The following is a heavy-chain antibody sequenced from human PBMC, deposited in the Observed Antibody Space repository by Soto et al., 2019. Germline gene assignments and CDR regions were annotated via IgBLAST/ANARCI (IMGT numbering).Heavy chain of an antibody. CDR3: ARRYDFWSGNNPDSMDV. D-gene: IGHD3-3*01. Sequence: SETLSLTCTVSGGSVSSGSYYWSWIRQPPGKGLEWIGYIYYSGSTNYNPSLKSRVTISVDTSKNQFSLKLSSVTAADTAVYYCARRYDFWSGNNPDSMDVWGQGTTVTVSS. CDR1: GGSVSSGSYY. J-gene: IGHJ6*02. CDR2: IYYSGST. V-gene: IGHV4-61*01.